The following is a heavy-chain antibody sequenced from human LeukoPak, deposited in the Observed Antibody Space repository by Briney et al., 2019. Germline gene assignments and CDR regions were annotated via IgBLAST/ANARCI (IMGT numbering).Heavy chain of an antibody. V-gene: IGHV3-53*01. J-gene: IGHJ4*02. Sequence: GGSLRLSCAASGFTVSNNYMSWVRQAPGKGLEWVSVIYSGGSTYYADSVRGRFTISRDNSKNTLFLHMNSLRAEDTAVYYCARGGYSYGSDYWGQGTLVTVSS. CDR3: ARGGYSYGSDY. D-gene: IGHD5-18*01. CDR2: IYSGGST. CDR1: GFTVSNNY.